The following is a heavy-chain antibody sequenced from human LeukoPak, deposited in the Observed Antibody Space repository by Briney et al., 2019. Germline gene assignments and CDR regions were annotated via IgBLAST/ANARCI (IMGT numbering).Heavy chain of an antibody. D-gene: IGHD3-22*01. CDR3: ARGSSGYYYGDAFDI. CDR2: INTNTGNP. Sequence: GASVKVSCKASGYTFTSYAMNWVRQAPGQGLEWMGWINTNTGNPTYAQGFTGRFVLSLDTSVSTAYLQISSLKAEDTAVYYCARGSSGYYYGDAFDIWGQGTMVTVSS. J-gene: IGHJ3*02. V-gene: IGHV7-4-1*02. CDR1: GYTFTSYA.